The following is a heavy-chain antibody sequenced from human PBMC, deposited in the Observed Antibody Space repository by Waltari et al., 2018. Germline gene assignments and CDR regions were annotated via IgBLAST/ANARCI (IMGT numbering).Heavy chain of an antibody. V-gene: IGHV3-74*01. CDR3: SRSPAGCSRSDY. Sequence: EVRLEESGGGLVQPGGSLRLSCAASGFAFSSYWMHWVRQAPGKGLVWVSRIDDDGSGTTYADSVMGRFTISRDNAKNTVYLEMNSLRAEDTAVYYCSRSPAGCSRSDYWGQGTLVTVSS. D-gene: IGHD6-13*01. CDR2: IDDDGSGT. J-gene: IGHJ4*02. CDR1: GFAFSSYW.